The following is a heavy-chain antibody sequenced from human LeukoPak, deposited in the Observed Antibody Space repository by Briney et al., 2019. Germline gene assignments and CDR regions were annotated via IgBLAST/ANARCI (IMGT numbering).Heavy chain of an antibody. D-gene: IGHD6-19*01. CDR1: GFTFSNAW. V-gene: IGHV3-15*01. CDR2: IKSKIDGGTT. CDR3: TALIQDSSGWYVPY. Sequence: GGSLRLSCAASGFTFSNAWMSWVRQAQGKGLEWVGRIKSKIDGGTTDYAAPVKGRFTISRDDSKNTLYLQMNSLKTEDTAVYYCTALIQDSSGWYVPYWGQGTLVTVSS. J-gene: IGHJ4*02.